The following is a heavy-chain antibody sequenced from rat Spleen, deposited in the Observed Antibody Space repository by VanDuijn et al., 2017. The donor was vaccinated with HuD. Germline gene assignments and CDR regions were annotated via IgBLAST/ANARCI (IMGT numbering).Heavy chain of an antibody. CDR3: ASLMYTPDYLGVMDV. J-gene: IGHJ4*01. CDR1: GFTSSDYD. D-gene: IGHD1-6*01. CDR2: ISYDGSTT. Sequence: EVQLVESDGGFVQPGRSLKLSCVVSGFTSSDYDMTWVRQAPTKGLEWVATISYDGSTTYYRDSVKGRFTISRDNAESTLYLQMDSLRSEATATYYCASLMYTPDYLGVMDVWGQGASVTVSS. V-gene: IGHV5-29*01.